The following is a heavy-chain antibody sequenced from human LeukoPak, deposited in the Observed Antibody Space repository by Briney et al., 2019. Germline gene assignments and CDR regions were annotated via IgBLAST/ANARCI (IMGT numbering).Heavy chain of an antibody. Sequence: PGGSLRLSCAASGFTFSSYWMHWVRQAPGKGLEWVAVIWYDGSNKYYADSVKGRFTISRDNSKNTLYLQMNSLRAEDTAVYYCARDRASGKGRTGDYWGQGTLVTVSS. CDR2: IWYDGSNK. V-gene: IGHV3-33*08. J-gene: IGHJ4*02. D-gene: IGHD3-10*01. CDR3: ARDRASGKGRTGDY. CDR1: GFTFSSYW.